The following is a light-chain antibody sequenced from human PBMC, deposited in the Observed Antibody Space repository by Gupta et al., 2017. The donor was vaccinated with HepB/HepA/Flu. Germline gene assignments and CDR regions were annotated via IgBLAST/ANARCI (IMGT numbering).Light chain of an antibody. CDR2: TLS. CDR1: QSLLNSDDGNTY. CDR3: LQRLEFPYT. J-gene: IGKJ2*01. Sequence: DIVMTQTTLSMPVTPGEPASISCRASQSLLNSDDGNTYLDWYLQKPGQSPHLLIYTLSSRASGVQDRVSGSGSGTDFTLKISWVEAEDVGVYYCLQRLEFPYTFGQGTKLEI. V-gene: IGKV2-40*01.